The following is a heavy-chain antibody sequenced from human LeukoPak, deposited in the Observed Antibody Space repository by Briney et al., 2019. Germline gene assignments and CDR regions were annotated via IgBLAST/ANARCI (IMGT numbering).Heavy chain of an antibody. CDR2: IYYSGST. V-gene: IGHV4-59*08. Sequence: SETLSLTCTVSGGSISSYYWSWIRQPPGKGLEWIGYIYYSGSTNYNPSLKSRVTISVDTSKNQFSLKLSSVTAADTAVYYCATYRYDSSGYRDRGDAFDIWGQGTMVTVSS. CDR3: ATYRYDSSGYRDRGDAFDI. CDR1: GGSISSYY. D-gene: IGHD3-22*01. J-gene: IGHJ3*02.